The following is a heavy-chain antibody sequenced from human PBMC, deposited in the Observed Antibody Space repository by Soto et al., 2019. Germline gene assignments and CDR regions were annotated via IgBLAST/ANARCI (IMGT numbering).Heavy chain of an antibody. D-gene: IGHD5-18*01. CDR3: ARLDTAMASYYYYGMDV. V-gene: IGHV5-10-1*01. CDR2: IDPSDSYT. Sequence: GESLKISCKGSGYSSTSYWISWVRQMPGKGLEWMGRIDPSDSYTNYSPSFQGHVTISADKSISTAYLQWSSLKASDTAMYYCARLDTAMASYYYYGMDVWGQGTTVNVSS. CDR1: GYSSTSYW. J-gene: IGHJ6*02.